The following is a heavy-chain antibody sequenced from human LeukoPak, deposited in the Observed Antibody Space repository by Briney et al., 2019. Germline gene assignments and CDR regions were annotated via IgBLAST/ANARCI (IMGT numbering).Heavy chain of an antibody. CDR3: ARDMEQSGYCSSTSCWSFNY. D-gene: IGHD2-2*01. Sequence: ASVKVSCKASGGTFSSYAISWVRQAPGQGLEWMGGIIPIFGTANYAQKFQGRVTITADESTSTAYMELSSLRSEDTAVYYCARDMEQSGYCSSTSCWSFNYRGQRTLVTVSS. V-gene: IGHV1-69*13. CDR2: IIPIFGTA. CDR1: GGTFSSYA. J-gene: IGHJ4*02.